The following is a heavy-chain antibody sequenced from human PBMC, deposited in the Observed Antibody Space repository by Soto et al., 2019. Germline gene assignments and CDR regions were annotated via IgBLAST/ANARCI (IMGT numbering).Heavy chain of an antibody. D-gene: IGHD6-6*01. CDR2: TWSDGTKK. J-gene: IGHJ4*02. CDR3: ARDQGLSSSDFDF. Sequence: PGGSLRLSCAASGLTFSGFALHWVRQAPGKGLEWVAVTWSDGTKKNYADSVKGRFTISRDNSKNTVDLQMNSLRIEDTAVYYCARDQGLSSSDFDFWGQGTLVTVSS. V-gene: IGHV3-33*08. CDR1: GLTFSGFA.